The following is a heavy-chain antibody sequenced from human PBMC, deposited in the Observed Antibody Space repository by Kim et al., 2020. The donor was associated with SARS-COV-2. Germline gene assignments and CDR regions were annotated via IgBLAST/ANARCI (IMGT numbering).Heavy chain of an antibody. D-gene: IGHD3-10*01. CDR1: GGSISSYY. CDR2: IYYSGST. Sequence: SETLSLTCTVSGGSISSYYWSWIRQPPGKGLEWIGYIYYSGSTNYNPSLKSRVTISVDTSKNQFSLKLSSVTAADTAVYYCARDRYYGSVRYAFDIWGQGTMVTVSS. J-gene: IGHJ3*02. CDR3: ARDRYYGSVRYAFDI. V-gene: IGHV4-59*13.